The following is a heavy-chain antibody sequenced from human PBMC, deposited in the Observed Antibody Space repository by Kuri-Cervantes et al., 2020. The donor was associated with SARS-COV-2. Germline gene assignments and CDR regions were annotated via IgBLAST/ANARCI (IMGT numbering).Heavy chain of an antibody. Sequence: ASVKDTCKASGYSFTGYYMHWVRQAPGLGLEWMGWINPNSGGTNYAQKFQGWVTITRDTSISTVYMELSRLGSDETAVYYCARSTPFGPLVVISQGGAFDVWGQGTMVTVSS. CDR2: INPNSGGT. CDR1: GYSFTGYY. CDR3: ARSTPFGPLVVISQGGAFDV. V-gene: IGHV1-2*04. J-gene: IGHJ3*01. D-gene: IGHD3-22*01.